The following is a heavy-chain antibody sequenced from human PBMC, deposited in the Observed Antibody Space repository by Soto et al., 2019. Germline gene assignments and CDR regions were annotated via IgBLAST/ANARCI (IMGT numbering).Heavy chain of an antibody. J-gene: IGHJ3*02. Sequence: QVQLVQSGAEVKKPGASVKVSCKASGYTFTSYGISWVRQAPGQGLEWMGWISAYNGNTNYAQKLQGRVTMTTDTSTSTAYMELRSLRSDDTDVYYCAWYCSSTSCRRGAFDIWGQGTMVTVSS. CDR2: ISAYNGNT. CDR3: AWYCSSTSCRRGAFDI. V-gene: IGHV1-18*01. CDR1: GYTFTSYG. D-gene: IGHD2-2*01.